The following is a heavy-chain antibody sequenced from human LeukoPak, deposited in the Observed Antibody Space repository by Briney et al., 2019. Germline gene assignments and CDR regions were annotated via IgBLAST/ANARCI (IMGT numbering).Heavy chain of an antibody. CDR3: ARVRQVGYCSGGSCYHYYYYYMDV. V-gene: IGHV1-2*02. CDR2: INPNSGGT. D-gene: IGHD2-15*01. Sequence: ASVKVSCKASGYTFTSYDINWVRQAPGQGLEWMGWINPNSGGTNYAQKFQGRVTMTRDTSISSAYMELSRLRSDDTAVYYCARVRQVGYCSGGSCYHYYYYYMDVWGKGTTVTISS. J-gene: IGHJ6*03. CDR1: GYTFTSYD.